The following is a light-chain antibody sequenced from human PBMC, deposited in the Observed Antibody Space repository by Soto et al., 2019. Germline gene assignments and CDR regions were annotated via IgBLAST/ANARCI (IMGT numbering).Light chain of an antibody. CDR2: KAS. CDR3: QQYMNYWT. V-gene: IGKV1-5*03. CDR1: QSISNW. J-gene: IGKJ1*01. Sequence: DIQMTQSPSTLSASVGDRVTITCRASQSISNWLAWYQQKPGKAPNLLIYKASSLESGVPSRFSGSGSGTEFTLTISSLQPDDFATYYCQQYMNYWTFGRGTKV.